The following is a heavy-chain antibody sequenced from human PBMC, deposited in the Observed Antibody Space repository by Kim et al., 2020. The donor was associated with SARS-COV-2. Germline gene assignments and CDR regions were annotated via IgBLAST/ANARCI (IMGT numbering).Heavy chain of an antibody. D-gene: IGHD1-26*01. CDR1: GFTFSTYG. CDR3: TREQYNGSYYAPDY. Sequence: GGSLRLSCAASGFTFSTYGMSWVRQAPGKGLEWVSSIGGSSSNIHYADSLKGRFTISRDNAKNSLYLQMNSLRAEDTAVYYCTREQYNGSYYAPDYWGQGTLVTVSS. CDR2: IGGSSSNI. V-gene: IGHV3-21*01. J-gene: IGHJ4*02.